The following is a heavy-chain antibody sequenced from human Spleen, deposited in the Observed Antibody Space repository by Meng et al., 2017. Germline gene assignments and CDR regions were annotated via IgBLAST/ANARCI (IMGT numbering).Heavy chain of an antibody. V-gene: IGHV3-15*04. Sequence: EVQLGELGGGSVKPGGSLRLSCVASGVSFTDAWMSWVRQAPGKGLEWVGRIETKSEGGTADYAAPVKGRFSISRDDSKNTLYLQMNTLISEDTGVYFCATGAAAADHWGQGTLVTVAS. D-gene: IGHD6-13*01. CDR3: ATGAAAADH. CDR1: GVSFTDAW. J-gene: IGHJ4*02. CDR2: IETKSEGGTA.